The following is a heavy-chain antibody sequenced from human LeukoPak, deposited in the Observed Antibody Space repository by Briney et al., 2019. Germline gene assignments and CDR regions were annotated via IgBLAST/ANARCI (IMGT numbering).Heavy chain of an antibody. CDR2: ISDSGGGT. D-gene: IGHD6-13*01. V-gene: IGHV3-23*01. CDR1: GFTFSSFA. J-gene: IGHJ4*02. CDR3: AKGREQQLPILFDY. Sequence: GGSLRLSCAASGFTFSSFAMSWVRQAPGKGLEWVSAISDSGGGTYYADSVKGRFTISRDDPKNPLYLHMNSLRAEDTAVYYCAKGREQQLPILFDYWGQGTLVIVSS.